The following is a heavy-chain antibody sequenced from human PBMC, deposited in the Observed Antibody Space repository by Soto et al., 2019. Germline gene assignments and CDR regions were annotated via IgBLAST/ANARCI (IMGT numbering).Heavy chain of an antibody. Sequence: ASVKVSCKASGYTFTSYGISWVRQAPGQGLEWMGWISAYNGNTNYAQKLQGRVTMTTDTSTSTAYMELRSLRSDDTAVYYCARDRNYDFWSGYYPGGYYYYAMDVWGQGATVTVSS. J-gene: IGHJ6*02. D-gene: IGHD3-3*01. CDR2: ISAYNGNT. V-gene: IGHV1-18*01. CDR3: ARDRNYDFWSGYYPGGYYYYAMDV. CDR1: GYTFTSYG.